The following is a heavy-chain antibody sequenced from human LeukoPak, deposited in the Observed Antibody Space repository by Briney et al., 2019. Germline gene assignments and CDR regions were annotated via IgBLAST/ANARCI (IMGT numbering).Heavy chain of an antibody. D-gene: IGHD3-22*01. Sequence: SVKVSCKASGGTFSSYAISWVRQAPGQGLEWMGGIIPIFGTANYAQKFQGRVTITADKSTSTAYMELSSLRSEDTAVYYCARTHDSSGPGAFDIWGQGKMVIVSS. V-gene: IGHV1-69*06. CDR2: IIPIFGTA. CDR3: ARTHDSSGPGAFDI. J-gene: IGHJ3*02. CDR1: GGTFSSYA.